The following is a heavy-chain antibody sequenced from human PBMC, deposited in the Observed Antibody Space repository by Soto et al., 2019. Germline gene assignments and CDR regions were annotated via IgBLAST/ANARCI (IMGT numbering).Heavy chain of an antibody. V-gene: IGHV1-2*02. CDR1: GYTFSDYY. CDR3: AREPATAKPEGVDF. CDR2: INPNSGGT. J-gene: IGHJ4*02. D-gene: IGHD1-1*01. Sequence: GASVKVLCKASGYTFSDYYIHWVRQAPGQGLEWMGWINPNSGGTKYAPKFQGGVTMTRDTSITTACMELSRLRSGDTAVYYCAREPATAKPEGVDFWGQGTLVTVSS.